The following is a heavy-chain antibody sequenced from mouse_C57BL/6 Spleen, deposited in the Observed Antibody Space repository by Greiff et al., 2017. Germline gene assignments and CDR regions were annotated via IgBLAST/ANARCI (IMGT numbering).Heavy chain of an antibody. D-gene: IGHD2-3*01. Sequence: QVQLQQSGAELARPGASVKMSCKASGYTFTSYTMHWVKQRPGQGLEWIGYINPSSGYTKYNQKFKDKATLTADKSSSTAYMQLSRLTSEDSAVYYCARWDDGYLFYAMDYRGQGTSVTVSS. V-gene: IGHV1-4*01. CDR3: ARWDDGYLFYAMDY. J-gene: IGHJ4*01. CDR1: GYTFTSYT. CDR2: INPSSGYT.